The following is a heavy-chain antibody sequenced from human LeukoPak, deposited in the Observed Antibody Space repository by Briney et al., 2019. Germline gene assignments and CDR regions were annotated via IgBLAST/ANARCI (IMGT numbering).Heavy chain of an antibody. Sequence: GGSLRLSCAASGFRFSDYYRSWMRQAPGKGLEWVSYISNSGDTIYYADSVKGRFTISRDNAKNSLYLQINSLRAEDTAVYYCARDGINAFDIWGQGTMVTVSS. D-gene: IGHD3-10*01. J-gene: IGHJ3*02. CDR2: ISNSGDTI. V-gene: IGHV3-11*04. CDR3: ARDGINAFDI. CDR1: GFRFSDYY.